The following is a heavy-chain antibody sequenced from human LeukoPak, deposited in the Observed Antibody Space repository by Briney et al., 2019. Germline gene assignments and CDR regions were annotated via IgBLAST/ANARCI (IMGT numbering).Heavy chain of an antibody. Sequence: ASVKVSCKASGYTFSDYNMHWVRQAPGQGLEWMGWMNPKNGGTNYAQKFQGRVIMTRDTSINTAYMELSRLTSDDTAVYYCARCSVVVPAAINWFDPWGLGTLVTVSS. J-gene: IGHJ5*02. CDR1: GYTFSDYN. V-gene: IGHV1-2*02. CDR3: ARCSVVVPAAINWFDP. CDR2: MNPKNGGT. D-gene: IGHD2-2*01.